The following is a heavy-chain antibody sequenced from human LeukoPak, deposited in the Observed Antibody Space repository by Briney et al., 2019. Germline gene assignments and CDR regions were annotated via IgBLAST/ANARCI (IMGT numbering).Heavy chain of an antibody. CDR1: GFTFSYHW. V-gene: IGHV3-21*01. D-gene: IGHD3-10*01. CDR2: ISSSSSYI. J-gene: IGHJ4*02. CDR3: AGGIGTMVRST. Sequence: GGSLRLSCAASGFTFSYHWMTWVRQAPGKGLEWVSSISSSSSYIYYADSVKGRFTISRDNAKNSLYLQMNSLRAEDTAVYYCAGGIGTMVRSTWGQGTLVTVSS.